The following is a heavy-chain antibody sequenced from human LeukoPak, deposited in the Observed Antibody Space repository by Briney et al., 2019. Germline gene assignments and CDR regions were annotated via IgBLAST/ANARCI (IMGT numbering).Heavy chain of an antibody. D-gene: IGHD3-22*01. Sequence: SETLSLTCTVSGGFISSGYYWGWIRQPPGKGLEWIGSIYHSGSTYYNPSLKSRVTISVDTSKNQFSLKLSSVTAADTAVYYCARGEVVVDDAFDIWGQGTMVTVSS. CDR3: ARGEVVVDDAFDI. J-gene: IGHJ3*02. CDR1: GGFISSGYY. CDR2: IYHSGST. V-gene: IGHV4-38-2*02.